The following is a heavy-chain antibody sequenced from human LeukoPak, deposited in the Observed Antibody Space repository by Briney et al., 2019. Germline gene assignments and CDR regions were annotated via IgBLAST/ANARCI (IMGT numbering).Heavy chain of an antibody. D-gene: IGHD6-19*01. V-gene: IGHV3-30*18. CDR1: GFTFSSYG. Sequence: PGGSLRLSCAAPGFTFSSYGMHWVRQAPGKGLEWVAVISYDGSNKYYADSVKGRFTISRDNSKNTLYLQMNSLRAEDTAVYYCAKDRVAVAGIGVFDYWGQGTLVTVSS. J-gene: IGHJ4*02. CDR2: ISYDGSNK. CDR3: AKDRVAVAGIGVFDY.